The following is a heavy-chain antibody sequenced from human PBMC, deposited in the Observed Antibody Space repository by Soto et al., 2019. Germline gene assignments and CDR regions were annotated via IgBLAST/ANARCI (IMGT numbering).Heavy chain of an antibody. CDR1: GGSXSTFY. CDR2: INHSGTT. Sequence: SETLSLTCAVYGGSXSTFYCSWIRQPPGKGLEWIGEINHSGTTNYNPSLKSRVTISVDTSKNQFSLNLSSVTAADTAVYHCARGLGCSGGSCQWAFDYWGQGTLVTVSS. D-gene: IGHD2-15*01. V-gene: IGHV4-34*01. CDR3: ARGLGCSGGSCQWAFDY. J-gene: IGHJ4*02.